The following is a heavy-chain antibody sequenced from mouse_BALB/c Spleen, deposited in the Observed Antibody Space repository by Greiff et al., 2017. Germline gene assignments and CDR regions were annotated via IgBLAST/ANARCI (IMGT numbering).Heavy chain of an antibody. CDR3: ARQGDGDRMDY. D-gene: IGHD1-2*01. Sequence: QVQLQQSGAELVRPGVSVKISCKGSGYTFTDYAMHWVKQSHAKSLEWIGVISTYYGDASYNQKFKGKATMTVDKSSSTAYMELARLTSEDSAIYYCARQGDGDRMDYWGQGTSVTVSS. CDR2: ISTYYGDA. J-gene: IGHJ4*01. V-gene: IGHV1-67*01. CDR1: GYTFTDYA.